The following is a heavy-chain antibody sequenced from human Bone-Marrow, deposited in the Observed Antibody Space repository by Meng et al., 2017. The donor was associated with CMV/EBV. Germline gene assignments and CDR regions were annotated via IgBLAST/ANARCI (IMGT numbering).Heavy chain of an antibody. J-gene: IGHJ6*02. V-gene: IGHV3-30*02. CDR2: IRYDGSNK. CDR1: GFTFSSYS. CDR3: AKVGASCSSPSCYRDYYYGMDV. Sequence: GESLKISCAASGFTFSSYSMNWVRQAPGKGLEWVAIIRYDGSNKYYADSVKGRFTISRDNSKNTLYLQMNSLRAEDTAVYYCAKVGASCSSPSCYRDYYYGMDVWGQGTTVTVSS. D-gene: IGHD2-2*02.